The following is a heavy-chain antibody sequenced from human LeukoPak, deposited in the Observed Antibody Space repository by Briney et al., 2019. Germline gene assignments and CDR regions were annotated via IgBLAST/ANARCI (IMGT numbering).Heavy chain of an antibody. Sequence: ASVKVSCKTSRYTFTGYYMHWVRQAPGQGLEWMGWINPNSGGTNYAQKFQGRVTMTRDTSISTAYMELSRLRSDDTAVYYCARDKSSGWYGGFDYWGQGTLVTVSS. CDR3: ARDKSSGWYGGFDY. V-gene: IGHV1-2*02. J-gene: IGHJ4*02. D-gene: IGHD6-19*01. CDR2: INPNSGGT. CDR1: RYTFTGYY.